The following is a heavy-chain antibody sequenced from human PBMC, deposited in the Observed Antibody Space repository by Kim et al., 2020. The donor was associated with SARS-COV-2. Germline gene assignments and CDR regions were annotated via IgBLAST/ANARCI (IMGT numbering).Heavy chain of an antibody. CDR3: ARYLKVGGSDYFDY. CDR1: GFTFSSYW. Sequence: GGSLRLSCAASGFTFSSYWMSWVRQAPGKGLEWVANIKGDGSEKYYVDSVKGRFTISTDNAKNSLYLQMNSLRAEDTAVYYCARYLKVGGSDYFDYWGQGTLVTVSS. V-gene: IGHV3-7*01. J-gene: IGHJ4*02. D-gene: IGHD1-26*01. CDR2: IKGDGSEK.